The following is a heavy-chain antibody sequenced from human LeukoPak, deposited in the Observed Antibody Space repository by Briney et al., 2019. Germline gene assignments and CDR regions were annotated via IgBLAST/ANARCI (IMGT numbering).Heavy chain of an antibody. Sequence: SETLSLTCTVSGGSISSSSYYWGWIRQPPGKGLEWIGSIYYSGSTYYNPSLKSRLTISVDTSKNQLSLKLNSVTAADTAVYYCARHGGQLGATPRSWFAPWGQGTLVTVSS. CDR3: ARHGGQLGATPRSWFAP. V-gene: IGHV4-39*01. CDR1: GGSISSSSYY. D-gene: IGHD1-26*01. J-gene: IGHJ5*02. CDR2: IYYSGST.